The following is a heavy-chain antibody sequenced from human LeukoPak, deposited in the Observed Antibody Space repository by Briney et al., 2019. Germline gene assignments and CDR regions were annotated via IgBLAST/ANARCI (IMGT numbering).Heavy chain of an antibody. D-gene: IGHD4-11*01. CDR1: GFTFSSYW. CDR3: ARDTVTIYYYYMDV. CDR2: IKQDGSEK. J-gene: IGHJ6*03. Sequence: GGSLRLSCAASGFTFSSYWMSWVRQAPGKGLEWVANIKQDGSEKYYVDSVKGRFTISRDNAKNSLYLQMNSLRAEDTAVYYCARDTVTIYYYYMDVWGKGATVTVSS. V-gene: IGHV3-7*01.